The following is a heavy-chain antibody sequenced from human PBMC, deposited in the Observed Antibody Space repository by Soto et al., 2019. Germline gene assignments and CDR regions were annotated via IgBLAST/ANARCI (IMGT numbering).Heavy chain of an antibody. CDR2: ISAYNGNT. D-gene: IGHD2-15*01. CDR1: GYTLTSYG. J-gene: IGHJ5*02. CDR3: ARDQYCSGGSCYSDNWFDP. Sequence: ASVKVSCKASGYTLTSYGISWVRQAPGQGLEWMGWISAYNGNTNYAQKLQGRVTMTTDTSTSTAYMELRSLRSDDTAVYYCARDQYCSGGSCYSDNWFDPWGQGTLVTVSS. V-gene: IGHV1-18*01.